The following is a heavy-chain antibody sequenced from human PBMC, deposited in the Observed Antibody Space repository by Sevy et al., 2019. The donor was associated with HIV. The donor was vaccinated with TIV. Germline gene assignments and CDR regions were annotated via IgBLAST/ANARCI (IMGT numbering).Heavy chain of an antibody. J-gene: IGHJ6*02. CDR3: ARWWGTSYYHYYAMDV. V-gene: IGHV1-8*01. CDR1: GYTFTSYD. D-gene: IGHD2-8*02. Sequence: ASVKVSCKSSGYTFTSYDIHWVRQATGQGLEWMGWMSPKSGNTGYASKFQGRVTMTRDTSISTAYMELSSLRSEDTAVYYCARWWGTSYYHYYAMDVRGQGTTVTVSS. CDR2: MSPKSGNT.